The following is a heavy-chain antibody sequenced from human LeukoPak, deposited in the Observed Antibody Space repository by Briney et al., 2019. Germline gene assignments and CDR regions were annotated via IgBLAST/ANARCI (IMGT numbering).Heavy chain of an antibody. CDR3: TSWGDTTAEYFQR. D-gene: IGHD2-21*02. CDR2: INPDGRDT. CDR1: GFTFNRCW. J-gene: IGHJ1*01. V-gene: IGHV3-7*01. Sequence: GGSLRLSCVVSGFTFNRCWMNWVRQAPGKGLEWVAHINPDGRDTYYVGSVKGRFTISRDNAQNSMYLQMNSLRVEDTAVYYCTSWGDTTAEYFQRWGQGTLVTVSS.